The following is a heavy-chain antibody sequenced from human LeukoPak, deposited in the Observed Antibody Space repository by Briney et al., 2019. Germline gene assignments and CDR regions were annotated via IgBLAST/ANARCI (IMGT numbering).Heavy chain of an antibody. CDR3: ARRAPFALLDGFDY. CDR1: GLTFSSYS. Sequence: GGSLRLSCAASGLTFSSYSMNWVRQAPGKGLEWVSYISSSSSTIYYADSVKGRFTISRDNAKNSLYLQMNSLRAEDTAVYYCARRAPFALLDGFDYWGQGTLVTVSS. V-gene: IGHV3-48*04. CDR2: ISSSSSTI. J-gene: IGHJ4*02. D-gene: IGHD1-1*01.